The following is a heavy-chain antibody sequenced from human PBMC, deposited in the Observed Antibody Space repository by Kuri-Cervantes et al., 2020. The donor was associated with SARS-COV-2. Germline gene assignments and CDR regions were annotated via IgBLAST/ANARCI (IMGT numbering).Heavy chain of an antibody. D-gene: IGHD4/OR15-4a*01. CDR3: ARDRDGDNENDY. J-gene: IGHJ4*02. V-gene: IGHV4-39*07. CDR2: IYYSGST. CDR1: GGSISSSSYY. Sequence: GSLRLSCTVSGGSISSSSYYWGWTRQPPGKGLEWIGSIYYSGSTYYNPSLKSRVTISVDTSKNQFSLKLSSVTAADTAVYYCARDRDGDNENDYWGQGTLVTVSS.